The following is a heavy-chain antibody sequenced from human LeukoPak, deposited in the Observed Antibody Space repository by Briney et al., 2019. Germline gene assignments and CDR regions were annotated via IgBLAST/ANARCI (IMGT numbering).Heavy chain of an antibody. CDR3: ARDHQLYSNFY. CDR1: GGSISSDSYY. D-gene: IGHD4-11*01. CDR2: LDYVGST. J-gene: IGHJ4*02. V-gene: IGHV4-39*07. Sequence: RPSETLSLTCTVSGGSISSDSYYWGWIRQPPGKGLEWIGSLDYVGSTYYNPSLKSRVTISLDTSKNQFSLKLTSVTAADTAVYYCARDHQLYSNFYWGQGTLVTVSS.